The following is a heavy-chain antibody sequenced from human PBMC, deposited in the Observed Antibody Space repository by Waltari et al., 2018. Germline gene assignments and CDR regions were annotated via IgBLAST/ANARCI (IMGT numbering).Heavy chain of an antibody. CDR2: IYYSGST. D-gene: IGHD6-19*01. J-gene: IGHJ6*02. CDR3: ARDHSSGWPYYYYGMDV. CDR1: GGSISSSSYY. V-gene: IGHV4-39*07. Sequence: QLQLQESGPGLVKPSETLSLTCTVSGGSISSSSYYWGWIRQPPGKGLEWIVSIYYSGSTYYNPSLKSRVTISVDTSKNQFSLKLSSVTAADTAVYYCARDHSSGWPYYYYGMDVWGQGTTVTVSS.